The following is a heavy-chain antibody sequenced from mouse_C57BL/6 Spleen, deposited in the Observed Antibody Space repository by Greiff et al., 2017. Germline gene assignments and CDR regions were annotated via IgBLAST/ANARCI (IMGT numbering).Heavy chain of an antibody. CDR1: GYTFTDYN. J-gene: IGHJ2*01. V-gene: IGHV1-22*01. D-gene: IGHD2-5*01. CDR3: ARRYYRNFFDY. CDR2: INPTDGGT. Sequence: VQLQQSGPELVKPGASVKMSCKASGYTFTDYNMHWVKQSPGKSLEWLGYINPTDGGTSYNQKFKGKATLTVNKSSSTAYMELRSLTSEDSAVYYCARRYYRNFFDYWGQGTTLTVSS.